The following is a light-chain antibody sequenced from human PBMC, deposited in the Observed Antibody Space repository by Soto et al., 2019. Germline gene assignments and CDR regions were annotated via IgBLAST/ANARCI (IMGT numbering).Light chain of an antibody. CDR1: SSDVGGYNY. CDR2: HVS. J-gene: IGLJ1*01. Sequence: QPVLTQPASVSGSPGQSITISCAGSSSDVGGYNYVSWYQQHPGRAPRLMIYHVSNRPSGVSDRFSASKSGNTASLTISGLQAEDEADYYCSSYRSSNTFVFGTGTKVTVL. V-gene: IGLV2-14*03. CDR3: SSYRSSNTFV.